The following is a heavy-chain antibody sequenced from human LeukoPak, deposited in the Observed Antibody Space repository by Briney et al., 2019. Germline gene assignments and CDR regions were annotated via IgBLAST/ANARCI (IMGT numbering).Heavy chain of an antibody. J-gene: IGHJ4*02. D-gene: IGHD3-16*01. V-gene: IGHV3-66*01. Sequence: GGSVRLSCAASGFTFSSNYMRWVREAPGEGLEWVAGVYSGGSTYYADSLKGRFTISRDNSKNTLYLQMNSLRAEDTAVYYCARGDSGTYVWGSIIDYWGQGTLVTVSS. CDR1: GFTFSSNY. CDR2: VYSGGST. CDR3: ARGDSGTYVWGSIIDY.